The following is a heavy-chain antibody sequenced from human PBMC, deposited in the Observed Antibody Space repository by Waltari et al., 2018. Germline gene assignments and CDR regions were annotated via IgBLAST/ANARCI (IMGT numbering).Heavy chain of an antibody. CDR2: INHSGST. D-gene: IGHD6-19*01. V-gene: IGHV4-34*01. CDR3: ARGGGWYKHFPDY. CDR1: GFTFSSYE. J-gene: IGHJ4*02. Sequence: VQLVESGGGLVQPGGSLRLACAASGFTFSSYEMNWTRQPPGKGLEWIGEINHSGSTNYNPSLKSRVTISVDTSKNQFSLKLSSVTAADTAVYYCARGGGWYKHFPDYWGQGTLVTVSS.